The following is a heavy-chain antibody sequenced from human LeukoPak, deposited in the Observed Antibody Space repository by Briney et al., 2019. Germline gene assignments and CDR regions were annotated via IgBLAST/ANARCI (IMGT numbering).Heavy chain of an antibody. CDR3: ARGGETTIFGVVIIEGLDV. J-gene: IGHJ6*02. CDR1: VFTFSSYA. V-gene: IGHV3-64*01. D-gene: IGHD3-3*01. Sequence: PGGSLRLSCAASVFTFSSYAMHWVRQAPGKGLEYVSAISSNGGSTYYANSVKGRFTISRDNSKNTLYLQMGSLRAEDMAVYYCARGGETTIFGVVIIEGLDVWGQGTTVTVSS. CDR2: ISSNGGST.